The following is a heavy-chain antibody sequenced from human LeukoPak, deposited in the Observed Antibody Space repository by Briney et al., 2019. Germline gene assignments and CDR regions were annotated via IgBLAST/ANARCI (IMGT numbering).Heavy chain of an antibody. D-gene: IGHD6-19*01. V-gene: IGHV4-59*01. Sequence: PSETLSLTCTVSGGSISSYYWSWIRQPPGKGLEWIGYIYYSGSTNYNPSLKSRVTISVDTSKNQFSLKLSSVTAAATAVYYCARVTAVAGLGAFDIWGKGTMVTVS. CDR2: IYYSGST. CDR3: ARVTAVAGLGAFDI. J-gene: IGHJ3*02. CDR1: GGSISSYY.